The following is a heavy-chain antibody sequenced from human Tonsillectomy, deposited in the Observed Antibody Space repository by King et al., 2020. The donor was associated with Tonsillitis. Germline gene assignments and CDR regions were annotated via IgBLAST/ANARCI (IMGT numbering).Heavy chain of an antibody. J-gene: IGHJ4*02. CDR1: GFTFSSYS. D-gene: IGHD1-26*01. Sequence: VQLVESGGGLVKPGGSLRLSCAASGFTFSSYSMNWVRQAQGKGLEWVSSISSSSSYIYYADSVKGRFTISRDNAKNSLYLQMNSLRAEDTAVYYCARLDLGATNYWGQGTLVTVSS. CDR2: ISSSSSYI. V-gene: IGHV3-21*01. CDR3: ARLDLGATNY.